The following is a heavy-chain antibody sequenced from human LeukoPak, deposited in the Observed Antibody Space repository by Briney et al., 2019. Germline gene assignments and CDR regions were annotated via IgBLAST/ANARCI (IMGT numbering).Heavy chain of an antibody. Sequence: SVKVSCEASGGTFSSYAISWVRQAPGQGLEWMGGIIPIFGTANYAQKFQGRVTITADKSTSTAYMELSSLRSEDTAVYYCARKRMDTAMVSYYYYGMDVWGKGTTVTVSS. J-gene: IGHJ6*04. D-gene: IGHD5-18*01. CDR2: IIPIFGTA. CDR3: ARKRMDTAMVSYYYYGMDV. CDR1: GGTFSSYA. V-gene: IGHV1-69*06.